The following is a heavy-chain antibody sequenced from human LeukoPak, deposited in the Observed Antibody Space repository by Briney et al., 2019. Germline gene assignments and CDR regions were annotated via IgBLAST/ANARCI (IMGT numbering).Heavy chain of an antibody. CDR2: ISSSSSYI. V-gene: IGHV3-21*01. CDR3: ARDPFTSGDYYDSSGYSGY. D-gene: IGHD3-22*01. Sequence: GGSLRLSCAASGFTFSSYSMNWVRQAPGKGLEWVSSISSSSSYIYYADSAKGRFTISRDNAKNSLYLQMNSLRAEDTAVYYCARDPFTSGDYYDSSGYSGYWGQGTLVTVSS. CDR1: GFTFSSYS. J-gene: IGHJ4*02.